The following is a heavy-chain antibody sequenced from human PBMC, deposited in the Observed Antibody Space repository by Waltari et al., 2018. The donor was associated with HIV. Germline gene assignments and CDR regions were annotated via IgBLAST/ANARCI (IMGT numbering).Heavy chain of an antibody. D-gene: IGHD2-8*01. J-gene: IGHJ3*02. CDR2: IKQDGSGK. CDR3: ARMGLMVYAIGAFDI. CDR1: GFTFRSYW. V-gene: IGHV3-7*01. Sequence: EVQLEESGGGLVQPGGSLRLSCAVSGFTFRSYWMSWVRQAPGKGLWWEANIKQDGSGKHDVDSVKGRFTISRDNAKKSLYLQMNSLRAEDTAVYYCARMGLMVYAIGAFDIWGQGTMVTVSS.